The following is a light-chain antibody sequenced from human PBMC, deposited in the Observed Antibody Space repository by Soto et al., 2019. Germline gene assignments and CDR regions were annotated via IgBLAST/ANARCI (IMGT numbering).Light chain of an antibody. CDR1: SSNIGSNY. J-gene: IGLJ2*01. CDR2: SNN. V-gene: IGLV1-44*01. CDR3: AAWDDSLNGVV. Sequence: QSVLTQPPSASGTPGQRVTISCSGSSSNIGSNYVYSYQQLPGTAPKLLIYSNNQRPSGVPDRFSGSKSGTSASLAISGLQSEDEADYYCAAWDDSLNGVVFGGGTKLTVL.